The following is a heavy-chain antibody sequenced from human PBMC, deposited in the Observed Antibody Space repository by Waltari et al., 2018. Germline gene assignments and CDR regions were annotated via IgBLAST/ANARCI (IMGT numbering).Heavy chain of an antibody. D-gene: IGHD4-17*01. V-gene: IGHV4-61*01. CDR3: ARDPPYGVRFDY. J-gene: IGHJ4*02. CDR1: GGSVSSGSYY. Sequence: QVQLQESGPGLVKPSETLSLTCTVSGGSVSSGSYYWSWIRQPPGKGLEWIGYIYYSGSTNYNPSLKSRVTISVDTSKNQFSLKLSSVTAADTAVYYCARDPPYGVRFDYWGQGTLVTVSS. CDR2: IYYSGST.